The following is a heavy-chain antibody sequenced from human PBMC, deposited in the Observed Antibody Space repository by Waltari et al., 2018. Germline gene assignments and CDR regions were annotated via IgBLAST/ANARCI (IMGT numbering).Heavy chain of an antibody. CDR1: GGTFSSSA. CDR3: ARDRSMSGYGNWFDP. V-gene: IGHV1-69*05. CDR2: IIPIFGTA. Sequence: VQLVQSGAAVKKPGSSVKVSCKASGGTFSSSAISWVRPAPGQGLEWMGGIIPIFGTANYAQKFQGRVTITTDESTSTAYMELSSLRSEDTAVYYCARDRSMSGYGNWFDPWGQGTLVTVSS. J-gene: IGHJ5*02. D-gene: IGHD5-12*01.